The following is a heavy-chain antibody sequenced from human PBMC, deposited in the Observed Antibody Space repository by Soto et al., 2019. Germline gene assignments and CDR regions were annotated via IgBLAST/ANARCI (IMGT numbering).Heavy chain of an antibody. CDR1: GDSISSYY. J-gene: IGHJ4*02. V-gene: IGHV4-59*04. CDR3: ARIILLPDY. CDR2: IHYSGSS. Sequence: PSETLSLTCTVSGDSISSYYWSWIRQPPGKGLEWIGYIHYSGSSFYNPSLKSRVTMSVDTSKNQFSLKLTSVTAADTAVYYCARIILLPDYWGQGTLVTVSS.